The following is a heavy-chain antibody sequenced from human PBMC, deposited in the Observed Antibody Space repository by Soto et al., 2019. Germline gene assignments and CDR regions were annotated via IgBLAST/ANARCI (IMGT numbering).Heavy chain of an antibody. J-gene: IGHJ4*02. CDR3: ATMTTVTSDY. Sequence: EVQLVESGGGLVKPGGSLRLSCAASGFTFSSYSMNGVRQAPGKGLEWVSSISSSSSYIYYADSVKGRFTISRDNAKNSLYLQMNSLRAEDTAVYYCATMTTVTSDYWGQGTLVTVSS. D-gene: IGHD4-4*01. V-gene: IGHV3-21*01. CDR2: ISSSSSYI. CDR1: GFTFSSYS.